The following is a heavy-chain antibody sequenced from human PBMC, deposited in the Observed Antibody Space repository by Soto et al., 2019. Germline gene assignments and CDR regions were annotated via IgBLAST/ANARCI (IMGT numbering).Heavy chain of an antibody. D-gene: IGHD5-18*01. J-gene: IGHJ6*02. CDR3: AIRLRGYSYGYTGGMDV. Sequence: GESLKISCKGSGYSFTSYWISWVRQMPGKGLEWMGRIDPSDSYTNYSPSFQGHVTISADKSISTAYLQWSSLKASDTAMYYCAIRLRGYSYGYTGGMDVWGQGTTVPVSS. CDR2: IDPSDSYT. V-gene: IGHV5-10-1*01. CDR1: GYSFTSYW.